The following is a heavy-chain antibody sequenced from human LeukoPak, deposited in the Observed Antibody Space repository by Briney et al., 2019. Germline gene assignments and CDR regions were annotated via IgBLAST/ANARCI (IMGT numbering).Heavy chain of an antibody. CDR3: ARDLPRSHSIAVAGPDY. CDR2: ISSSSSTI. D-gene: IGHD6-19*01. CDR1: GFTFSSYS. V-gene: IGHV3-48*01. J-gene: IGHJ4*02. Sequence: PGGSLRLSCAASGFTFSSYSMNWVRQAPGKGLEWVSYISSSSSTIYYADSVKGRFTISRDNAKNSLYLQMNSLRAEDTAVYYCARDLPRSHSIAVAGPDYWGQGTLVTVSS.